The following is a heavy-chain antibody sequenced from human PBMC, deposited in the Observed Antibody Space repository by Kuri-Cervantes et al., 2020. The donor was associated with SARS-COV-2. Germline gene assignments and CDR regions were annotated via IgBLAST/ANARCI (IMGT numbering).Heavy chain of an antibody. CDR3: ARTLGEDIVVVPAATFDY. V-gene: IGHV3-30*03. D-gene: IGHD2-2*01. CDR2: ISYDGSNK. Sequence: SLSLSCAASRFTFRSYGMHWVRQAPGKGLEWVAVISYDGSNKYYADSVKGRFTISRDNSKNTLYLQMNSLRAEDAAVYYCARTLGEDIVVVPAATFDYWGQGTLVTVSS. J-gene: IGHJ4*02. CDR1: RFTFRSYG.